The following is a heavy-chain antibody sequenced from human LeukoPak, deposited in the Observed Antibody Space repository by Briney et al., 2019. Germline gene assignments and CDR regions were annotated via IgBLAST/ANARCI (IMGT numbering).Heavy chain of an antibody. Sequence: GGSLRLSCAASGFTFSSYAMSWVRQAPGKGLEWVSAISGSGGSTYYADSVKGRFTISRDNSKNTLYLQMNSLRAEDTAVYYCAKSLNSVVVTTRFDYWGQGTLVTVSS. CDR3: AKSLNSVVVTTRFDY. CDR2: ISGSGGST. V-gene: IGHV3-23*01. J-gene: IGHJ4*02. CDR1: GFTFSSYA. D-gene: IGHD2-21*02.